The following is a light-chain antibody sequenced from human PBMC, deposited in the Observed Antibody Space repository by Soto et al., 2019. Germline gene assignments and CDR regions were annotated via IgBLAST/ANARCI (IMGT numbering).Light chain of an antibody. V-gene: IGKV1-5*01. CDR1: QSTDSW. CDR2: GAS. Sequence: DIQMTQSPSTLSASVGDRVTITCRASQSTDSWLAWYQQKPGKAPKLLIYGASTLERGVPSRFSGRGSGTEFILAISSLQPDDSATYYCQQYNTFWTFGQGTKVDIK. CDR3: QQYNTFWT. J-gene: IGKJ1*01.